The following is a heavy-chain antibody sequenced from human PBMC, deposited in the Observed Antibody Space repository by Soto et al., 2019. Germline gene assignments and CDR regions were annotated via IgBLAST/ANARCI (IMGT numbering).Heavy chain of an antibody. CDR3: ARYCGGAKFLDY. D-gene: IGHD2-21*01. CDR1: GGSISSYY. Sequence: PSETLSLTCTVSGGSISSYYWSWIRQPPGEGLEWIGYISYTGSTNYNPSLKSRVTISVDTSMNHFSLKLYSVTAADTAVYYCARYCGGAKFLDYSAQGSLVIGSS. CDR2: ISYTGST. J-gene: IGHJ4*02. V-gene: IGHV4-59*01.